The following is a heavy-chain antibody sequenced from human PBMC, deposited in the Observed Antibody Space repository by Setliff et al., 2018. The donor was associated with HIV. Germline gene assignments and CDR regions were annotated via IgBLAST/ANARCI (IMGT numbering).Heavy chain of an antibody. J-gene: IGHJ5*02. V-gene: IGHV4-39*01. D-gene: IGHD1-26*01. CDR3: VRYRSKIDWFDP. Sequence: SETLSLTCTVSGDYVSSDDYYWGWIRQAPGKGLEWMGFIHDNGKAFYDTALKSRLTMYADTSRTQFYLNLRSVTASDTAVYYCVRYRSKIDWFDPWGQGTLVTVSS. CDR1: GDYVSSDDYY. CDR2: IHDNGKA.